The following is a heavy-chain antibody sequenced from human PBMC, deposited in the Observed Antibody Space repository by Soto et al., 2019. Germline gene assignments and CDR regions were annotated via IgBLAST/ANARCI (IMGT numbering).Heavy chain of an antibody. V-gene: IGHV4-30-4*01. D-gene: IGHD3-3*01. CDR3: ARENLIRFLEWLPPYFDY. J-gene: IGHJ4*02. Sequence: PSETLSLTCTVSGGSISSGDYYWSWIRQPPGKGLEWIGYIYYSGSTYYNPSLKSRVTISVDTSKNQFSLKLSSVTAADTAVYYCARENLIRFLEWLPPYFDYWGQGTLVTVSS. CDR2: IYYSGST. CDR1: GGSISSGDYY.